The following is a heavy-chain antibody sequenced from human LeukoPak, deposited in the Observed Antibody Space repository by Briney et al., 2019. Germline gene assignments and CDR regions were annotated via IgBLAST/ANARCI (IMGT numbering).Heavy chain of an antibody. D-gene: IGHD3-10*02. CDR1: GYRFTSYW. J-gene: IGHJ5*02. CDR3: ARQLGSGSYFYWFDP. Sequence: GESLKISCKGSGYRFTSYWIGWVRHMPGKGLEWMGIIYPGDSDTRYSPSFQGQVTISADKSISTAYLQWSSLKASDTAMYYCARQLGSGSYFYWFDPWGQGTLVTVSS. V-gene: IGHV5-51*01. CDR2: IYPGDSDT.